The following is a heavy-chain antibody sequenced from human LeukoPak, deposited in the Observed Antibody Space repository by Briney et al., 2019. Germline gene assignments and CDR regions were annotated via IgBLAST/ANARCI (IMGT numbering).Heavy chain of an antibody. CDR2: ISAYNGNT. CDR3: ARGYSSSWLDAFDI. CDR1: GYTFTGYY. D-gene: IGHD6-13*01. V-gene: IGHV1-18*01. Sequence: ASVKVSCKVSGYTFTGYYMHWVRQAPGQGLEWMGWISAYNGNTNFAQKLQGRVTMTTDTSTSTAYMELRSLRSDDTAVYYCARGYSSSWLDAFDIWGQGTMVTVSS. J-gene: IGHJ3*02.